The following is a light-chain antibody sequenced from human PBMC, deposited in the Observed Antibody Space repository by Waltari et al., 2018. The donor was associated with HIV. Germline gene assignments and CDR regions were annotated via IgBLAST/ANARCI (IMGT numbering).Light chain of an antibody. J-gene: IGLJ1*01. CDR1: SSNIGSKT. V-gene: IGLV1-44*01. CDR2: SRD. Sequence: QSVLTQSPSASGTPGPRVTIYCSGSSSNIGSKTVNWYQRLPGTAPKLLIYSRDQRPSGVPDRCSGSYSGTSASLAISGLQSEDEADYYCAAWDGSLIGYVFGTGTKVTVL. CDR3: AAWDGSLIGYV.